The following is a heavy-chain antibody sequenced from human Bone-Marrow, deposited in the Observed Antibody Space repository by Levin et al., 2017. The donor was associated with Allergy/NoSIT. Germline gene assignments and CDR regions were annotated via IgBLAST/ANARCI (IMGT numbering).Heavy chain of an antibody. CDR1: GFTFSSYG. CDR3: AKELLWFGEPYYYYYGMDV. J-gene: IGHJ6*02. V-gene: IGHV3-30*18. Sequence: PGGSLRLSCAASGFTFSSYGMHWVRQAPGKGLEWVAVISYDGSNKYYADSVKGRFTISRDNSKNTLYLQMNSLRAEDTAVYYCAKELLWFGEPYYYYYGMDVWGQGTTVTVSS. CDR2: ISYDGSNK. D-gene: IGHD3-10*01.